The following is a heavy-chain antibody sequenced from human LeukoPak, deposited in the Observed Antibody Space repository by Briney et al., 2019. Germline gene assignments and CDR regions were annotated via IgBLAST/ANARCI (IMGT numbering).Heavy chain of an antibody. J-gene: IGHJ4*02. CDR2: IYYSGST. CDR1: GGSISSYY. D-gene: IGHD3-22*01. Sequence: SETLSLTCTVSGGSISSYYWSWIRQPPGKGLEWIGYIYYSGSTNYNPSLKRRVTISVDTSKNQFSLKLSSVTAADTAVYYCARVCYDSSCDYWGQGTLVTVSS. CDR3: ARVCYDSSCDY. V-gene: IGHV4-59*01.